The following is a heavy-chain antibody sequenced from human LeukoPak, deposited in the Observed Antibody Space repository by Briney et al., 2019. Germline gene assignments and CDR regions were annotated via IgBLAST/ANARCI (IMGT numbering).Heavy chain of an antibody. CDR1: GASISIGDFY. V-gene: IGHV4-61*02. D-gene: IGHD6-13*01. CDR3: ARGLAASGHNWFDP. J-gene: IGHJ5*02. CDR2: VYNSGTT. Sequence: SETLSLTCTVSGASISIGDFYWSWIRQPAGKALEWIGRVYNSGTTIYNPSLESRVTISIDTSKNQFSLKLNSVTAADTAVYYCARGLAASGHNWFDPWGQGTLVTVSS.